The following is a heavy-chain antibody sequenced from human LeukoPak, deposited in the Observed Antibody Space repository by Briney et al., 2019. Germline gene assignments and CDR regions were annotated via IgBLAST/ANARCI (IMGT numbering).Heavy chain of an antibody. Sequence: ASVKVSCKVSGYTLTELSMHWVRQAPGKGLEWKGGFDPEDGETIYAQKFQGRVTMTEDTSTDTAYMELSSLRSEDTAVYYCATGRSGSYLDYFDYWGQGTLVTVSS. CDR3: ATGRSGSYLDYFDY. J-gene: IGHJ4*02. CDR2: FDPEDGET. D-gene: IGHD1-26*01. CDR1: GYTLTELS. V-gene: IGHV1-24*01.